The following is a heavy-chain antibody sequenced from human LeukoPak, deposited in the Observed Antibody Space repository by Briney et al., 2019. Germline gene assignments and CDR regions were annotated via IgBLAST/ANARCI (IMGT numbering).Heavy chain of an antibody. Sequence: SETLSLTCAVYGGSFSGYYWSWIRQPPGKGLEWIGEINHSGSTNYNPSLKSRVTISVDTSKNQFSLKLSSVTAADTAVYYCASTIMGYSSGWYDYWGQGTLVTVSS. CDR3: ASTIMGYSSGWYDY. CDR1: GGSFSGYY. D-gene: IGHD6-19*01. CDR2: INHSGST. J-gene: IGHJ4*02. V-gene: IGHV4-34*01.